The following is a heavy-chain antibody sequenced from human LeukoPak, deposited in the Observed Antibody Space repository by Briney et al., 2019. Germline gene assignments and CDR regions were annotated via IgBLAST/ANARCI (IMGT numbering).Heavy chain of an antibody. CDR2: IYYSGST. D-gene: IGHD3-10*01. CDR1: GGSFSSYY. J-gene: IGHJ6*03. Sequence: SETLSLTCTVSGGSFSSYYWSWIRQPPGKGLEWIGSIYYSGSTDYNPSLKRRVTISVDTSKNQFSLKLSSVTAADTAVYYCARDGLGDYYMDVWGKGTTVTISS. V-gene: IGHV4-59*12. CDR3: ARDGLGDYYMDV.